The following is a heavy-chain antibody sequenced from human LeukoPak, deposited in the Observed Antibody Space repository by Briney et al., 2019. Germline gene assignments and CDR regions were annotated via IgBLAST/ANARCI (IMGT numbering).Heavy chain of an antibody. CDR3: ARDHRYAFDN. J-gene: IGHJ4*01. D-gene: IGHD5-12*01. CDR2: IGISSGNT. V-gene: IGHV3-48*01. CDR1: GFNFSDYS. Sequence: GGSLRLSCAASGFNFSDYSMNWVRQAPGKGLEWISYIGISSGNTKYADSVKGRFTISRDKARNSLYLQMNSLRVEDTAMYYCARDHRYAFDNWGHGTLVTVSS.